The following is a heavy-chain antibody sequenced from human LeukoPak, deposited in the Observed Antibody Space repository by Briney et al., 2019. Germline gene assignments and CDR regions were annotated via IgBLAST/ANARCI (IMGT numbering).Heavy chain of an antibody. CDR3: AGTSIFGVVIIPVGFDY. Sequence: ASVKVSCKVSGYTLTELSMHWVRQAPGKGLEWMGGFDPEDGETIYAQKFQGRVTMTEDTSTDTAYMELSSLRSEDTAVYYCAGTSIFGVVIIPVGFDYWGQGTLVTVSS. CDR2: FDPEDGET. J-gene: IGHJ4*02. D-gene: IGHD3-3*01. CDR1: GYTLTELS. V-gene: IGHV1-24*01.